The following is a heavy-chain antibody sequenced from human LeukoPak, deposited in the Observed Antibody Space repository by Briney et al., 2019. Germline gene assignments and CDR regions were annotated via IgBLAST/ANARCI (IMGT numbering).Heavy chain of an antibody. D-gene: IGHD5-24*01. V-gene: IGHV1-46*01. CDR3: ARDAYNYYYSDY. CDR1: GYTFTNSY. Sequence: ASVKVSFKASGYTFTNSYMHWVRQSPGQGLEWMGLINPSGGTTTYAQKFQGRVTMTRDTSTSTDYMELSSLRSEDTAVYYCARDAYNYYYSDYWGQGTLVTVSS. CDR2: INPSGGTT. J-gene: IGHJ4*02.